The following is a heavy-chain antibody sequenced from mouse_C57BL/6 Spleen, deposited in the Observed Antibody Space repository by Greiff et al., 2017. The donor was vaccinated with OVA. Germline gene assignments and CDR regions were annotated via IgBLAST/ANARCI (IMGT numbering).Heavy chain of an antibody. CDR1: GFTFSSYA. CDR3: ARSNHDY. CDR2: VSDGGSYT. D-gene: IGHD6-1*01. Sequence: EVQVVESGGGLVKPGGSLKLSCAASGFTFSSYAMSWVRQTPEKRLEWVATVSDGGSYTYYPDTVTGRFTISRDNAKNNLYLQMSHLKSEDTSMYYCARSNHDYWGQGTTLTVSS. V-gene: IGHV5-4*01. J-gene: IGHJ2*01.